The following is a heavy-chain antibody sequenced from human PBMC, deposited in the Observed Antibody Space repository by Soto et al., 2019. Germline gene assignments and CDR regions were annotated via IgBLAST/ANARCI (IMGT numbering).Heavy chain of an antibody. CDR3: ARHSAMFE. J-gene: IGHJ4*02. Sequence: SETLSVTWTVSGASISRTSHYWGWVRQPPGGGLEWLGSGDSSGSTYYNPSVESRVTVAVDTSRNQFSLSLTSVTAADTALYYCARHSAMFEWGQGTLVTVSS. D-gene: IGHD3-10*02. CDR2: GDSSGST. CDR1: GASISRTSHY. V-gene: IGHV4-39*01.